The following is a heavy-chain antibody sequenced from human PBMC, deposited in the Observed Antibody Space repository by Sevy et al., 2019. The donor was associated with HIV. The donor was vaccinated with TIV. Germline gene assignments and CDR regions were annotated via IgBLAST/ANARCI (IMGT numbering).Heavy chain of an antibody. CDR2: ISAYNGNT. CDR1: GYTFTSYG. J-gene: IGHJ4*02. Sequence: ASVKVSCKASGYTFTSYGISWVRQAPGQGLEWMGWISAYNGNTNYAQKLQGRVTMTTDTSTSTAYMELRSLRSDDTAVYYCARAGRGPCSSTSCYTRNFDYWGQGTLVTVSS. CDR3: ARAGRGPCSSTSCYTRNFDY. D-gene: IGHD2-2*02. V-gene: IGHV1-18*01.